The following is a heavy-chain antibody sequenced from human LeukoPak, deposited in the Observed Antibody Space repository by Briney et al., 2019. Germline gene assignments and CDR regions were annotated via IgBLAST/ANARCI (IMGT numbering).Heavy chain of an antibody. D-gene: IGHD3-10*01. J-gene: IGHJ6*02. V-gene: IGHV4-39*01. CDR3: ARHRGPQYYHGLDV. Sequence: SATLSLTCTVSGRSISSSSYYWAWIREPPGKGLEWIGSLSYSASTNYDPSLKSRVTISVDTSKNQFSLKLSSVTAADTAVYYCARHRGPQYYHGLDVWGQGTTVTVSS. CDR2: LSYSAST. CDR1: GRSISSSSYY.